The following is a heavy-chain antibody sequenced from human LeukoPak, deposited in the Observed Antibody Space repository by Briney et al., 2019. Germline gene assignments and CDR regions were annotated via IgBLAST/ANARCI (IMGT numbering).Heavy chain of an antibody. Sequence: GGSLRLSCAASGFTFRSYWMSWVRQAPGKGLEWVANIKEDGSRNHYVDSVKGRFTISRDNAKNSLYLQMNSLRAEDTAVYYCARQLSGWYDADPYWGQGTLVSVSS. CDR1: GFTFRSYW. CDR2: IKEDGSRN. V-gene: IGHV3-7*05. J-gene: IGHJ4*02. D-gene: IGHD6-19*01. CDR3: ARQLSGWYDADPY.